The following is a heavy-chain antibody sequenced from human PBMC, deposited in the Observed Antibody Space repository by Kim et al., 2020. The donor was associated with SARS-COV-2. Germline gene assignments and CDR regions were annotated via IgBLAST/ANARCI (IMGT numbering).Heavy chain of an antibody. V-gene: IGHV3-53*01. Sequence: GGSLRLSCAASGFTVSSNYMSWVRQAPGKGLEWVSVIYSGGSTYYADSVKGRFTISRDNSKNTLYLQMNSLRAEDTAVYYCARGVTGNQFDYWGQGTLVTVSS. D-gene: IGHD7-27*01. J-gene: IGHJ4*02. CDR3: ARGVTGNQFDY. CDR1: GFTVSSNY. CDR2: IYSGGST.